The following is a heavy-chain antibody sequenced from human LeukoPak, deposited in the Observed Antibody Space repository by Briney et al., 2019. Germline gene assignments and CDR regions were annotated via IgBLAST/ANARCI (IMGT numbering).Heavy chain of an antibody. D-gene: IGHD2/OR15-2a*01. CDR2: IYYGGST. Sequence: SETLSLTCTVSGGSISSYYWSWIRQPPGKGLEWLGYIYYGGSTNYNPSLKSRVTISVDTSKNQFSLKLSSVTAAGTAVYYCARGSLERITRYYYYGMDVWGQGTTVTVSS. CDR1: GGSISSYY. V-gene: IGHV4-59*01. J-gene: IGHJ6*02. CDR3: ARGSLERITRYYYYGMDV.